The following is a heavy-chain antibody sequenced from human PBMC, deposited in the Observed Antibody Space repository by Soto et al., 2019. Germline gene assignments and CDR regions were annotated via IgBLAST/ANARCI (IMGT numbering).Heavy chain of an antibody. D-gene: IGHD2-15*01. Sequence: QVQLQESGPGLVKPSETLSLTCTVSGGSISSYYWSWIRQPPGKGLEWIGYIYYSGSTNYNPSLMSRVTISVDTAKNQFSLKLSSVTAADTAVYYCARGGDIVVVVAAPDAFDIWGQGTMVTVSS. V-gene: IGHV4-59*01. CDR2: IYYSGST. CDR3: ARGGDIVVVVAAPDAFDI. CDR1: GGSISSYY. J-gene: IGHJ3*02.